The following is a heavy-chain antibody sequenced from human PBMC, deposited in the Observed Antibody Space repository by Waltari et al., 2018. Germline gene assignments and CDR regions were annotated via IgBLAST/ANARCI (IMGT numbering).Heavy chain of an antibody. CDR1: GFTFSDYY. CDR3: AREYGLRGTTLTTGY. D-gene: IGHD4-4*01. J-gene: IGHJ4*02. Sequence: QVQLVESGGALVKPGGSLRLCCTASGFTFSDYYMTWVRQAPGKGLEWISYIINTGNTIDSAGSVRGRFFISRDNAQNSLFLQMNSLSAEDTAVYYCAREYGLRGTTLTTGYWGQGTLITVSS. V-gene: IGHV3-11*01. CDR2: IINTGNTI.